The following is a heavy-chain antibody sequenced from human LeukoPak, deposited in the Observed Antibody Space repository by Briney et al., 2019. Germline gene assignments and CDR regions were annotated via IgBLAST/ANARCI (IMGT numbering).Heavy chain of an antibody. V-gene: IGHV4-34*01. CDR1: GFTFSSYS. J-gene: IGHJ6*03. CDR3: ARGPSLEVYSYHYYMDV. Sequence: PGGSLRLSCAASGFTFSSYSMNWVRQAPGKGLECIGEINHSGSTNYNPSLKSRVTISVDTSKNQFSLKLSSVTAADTAVYYCARGPSLEVYSYHYYMDVWGKGTTVTVSS. D-gene: IGHD2-8*02. CDR2: INHSGST.